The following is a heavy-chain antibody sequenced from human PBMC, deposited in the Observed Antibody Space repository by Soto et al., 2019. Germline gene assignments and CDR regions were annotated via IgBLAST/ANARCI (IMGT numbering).Heavy chain of an antibody. CDR2: IIPIYDKA. CDR1: GDTLSRFA. D-gene: IGHD1-20*01. Sequence: QVQLVQSGAEVMKPGSSVKVSCKVSGDTLSRFAISWVRLAPGQGLEWMGGIIPIYDKANYAEKFQGRVTITADESTSTVYMELTSLRSEDSALYFCGRDHGRYNWNQPLRPSYFDYWGQGTPVTVSS. CDR3: GRDHGRYNWNQPLRPSYFDY. J-gene: IGHJ4*02. V-gene: IGHV1-69*01.